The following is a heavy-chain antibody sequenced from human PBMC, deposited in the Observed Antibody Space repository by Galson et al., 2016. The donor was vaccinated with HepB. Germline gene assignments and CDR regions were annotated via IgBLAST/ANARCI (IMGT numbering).Heavy chain of an antibody. CDR2: IDQYGSEK. CDR1: GFTFSRYW. Sequence: SLRLSCAASGFTFSRYWMGWVRQAPVKGLEWVANIDQYGSEKYYAGSVMGRFTISRDNAKNSLYLQMDSLRAEDTAFYYCTRDSSGWSAYWAQGTLVTVSS. V-gene: IGHV3-7*03. D-gene: IGHD6-19*01. J-gene: IGHJ4*02. CDR3: TRDSSGWSAY.